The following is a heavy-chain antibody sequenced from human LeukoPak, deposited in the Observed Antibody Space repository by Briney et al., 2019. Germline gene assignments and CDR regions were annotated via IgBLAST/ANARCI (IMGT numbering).Heavy chain of an antibody. D-gene: IGHD1-26*01. CDR3: ARAVGATYFDY. CDR2: IYYSGST. CDR1: GGPISSYY. Sequence: SGTLSLTCTVSGGPISSYYWSWIRQPPGKGLEWIGYIYYSGSTNYNPSLKSRVTMSLDTSKTQFSLKLSSVTAADTAVYYCARAVGATYFDYWGHGTLVTVSS. J-gene: IGHJ4*01. V-gene: IGHV4-59*01.